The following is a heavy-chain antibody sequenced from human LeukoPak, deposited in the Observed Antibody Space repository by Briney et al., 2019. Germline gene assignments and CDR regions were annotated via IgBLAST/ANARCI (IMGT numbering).Heavy chain of an antibody. CDR2: ISYDGSNK. D-gene: IGHD2-15*01. V-gene: IGHV3-30*18. Sequence: GGSLRLSCAASGFTFSSYGMHGVRQAPGKGLEWVAVISYDGSNKYYADSVKGRFTISRDNSKNTLYLQMNSLRAEDTAVYYCAKGSVVVAALDYWGQGTLVTVSS. J-gene: IGHJ4*02. CDR1: GFTFSSYG. CDR3: AKGSVVVAALDY.